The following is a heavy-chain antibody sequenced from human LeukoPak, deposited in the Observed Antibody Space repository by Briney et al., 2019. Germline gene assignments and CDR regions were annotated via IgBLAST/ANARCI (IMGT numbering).Heavy chain of an antibody. CDR1: GFTVSSNY. CDR2: IYSGGST. CDR3: AKGKDYYDSSGYYYTYAFDI. J-gene: IGHJ3*02. V-gene: IGHV3-53*05. D-gene: IGHD3-22*01. Sequence: GGSLRLSCAASGFTVSSNYMSWVRQAPGKGLEWVSVIYSGGSTYYADSVKGRFTISRDNSKNTLYLQMNSLRAEDTAVYYCAKGKDYYDSSGYYYTYAFDIWGRGTMVTVSS.